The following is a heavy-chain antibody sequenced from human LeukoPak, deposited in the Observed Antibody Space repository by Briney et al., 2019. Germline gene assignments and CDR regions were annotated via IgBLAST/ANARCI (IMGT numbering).Heavy chain of an antibody. J-gene: IGHJ4*02. CDR3: ARVIVAGALM. CDR2: ISAYSGNT. V-gene: IGHV1-18*04. D-gene: IGHD1-26*01. Sequence: ASVNVSCKASGYTFSNFGITWVRQAPGQGLEWMGWISAYSGNTNYAQKLHGRVTMTTDTSTSTAYMELRSLRSDGTAVYYCARVIVAGALMWGQGTLVTVSS. CDR1: GYTFSNFG.